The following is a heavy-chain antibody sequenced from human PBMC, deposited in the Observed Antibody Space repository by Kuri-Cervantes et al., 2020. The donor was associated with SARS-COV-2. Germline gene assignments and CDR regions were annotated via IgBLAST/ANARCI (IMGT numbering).Heavy chain of an antibody. Sequence: GGSLRLSCAASGFTVNYYWMTWVRQAPGGGLEWVANVKQDGSETYYVESVKGRFTISRDNAKNSLYLQMNSLRADDTAVYYCTRGGYTSALSRQNWFDPWGQGTLVTVSS. V-gene: IGHV3-7*03. CDR2: VKQDGSET. CDR3: TRGGYTSALSRQNWFDP. CDR1: GFTVNYYW. J-gene: IGHJ5*02. D-gene: IGHD6-19*01.